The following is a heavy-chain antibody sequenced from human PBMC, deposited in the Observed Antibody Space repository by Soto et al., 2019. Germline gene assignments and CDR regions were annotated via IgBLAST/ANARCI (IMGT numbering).Heavy chain of an antibody. CDR3: AREYTAWPLAYGLDV. CDR1: GFTFSNFS. CDR2: ISSRSDI. Sequence: VGSGFTFSNFSINWVRQAPGKGLEWVSSISSRSDIYYADSLKGRFTISRDNAKNSVSLQMNSLRAEDTAVYYCAREYTAWPLAYGLDVWGQGTTVTVSS. V-gene: IGHV3-21*01. D-gene: IGHD2-2*02. J-gene: IGHJ6*02.